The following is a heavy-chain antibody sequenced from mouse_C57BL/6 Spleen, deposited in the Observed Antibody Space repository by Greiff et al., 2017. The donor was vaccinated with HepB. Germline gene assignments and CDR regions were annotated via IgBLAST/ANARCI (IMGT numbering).Heavy chain of an antibody. J-gene: IGHJ1*03. CDR1: GYTFTSYW. V-gene: IGHV1-55*01. CDR2: IYPGSGST. Sequence: QVQLQQPGAELVKPGASVKMSCKASGYTFTSYWITWVKQRPGQGLEWIGDIYPGSGSTNYNEKFKSKDTLTVDTSSSTAYMQLSSLTSEDSAVYYCARDTTVVFDVWGTGTTVTVSS. D-gene: IGHD1-1*01. CDR3: ARDTTVVFDV.